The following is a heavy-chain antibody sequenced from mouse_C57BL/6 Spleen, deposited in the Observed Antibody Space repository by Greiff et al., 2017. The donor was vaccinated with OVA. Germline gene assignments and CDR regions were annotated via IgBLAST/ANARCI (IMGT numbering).Heavy chain of an antibody. D-gene: IGHD1-1*01. V-gene: IGHV3-6*01. CDR2: ISYDGSN. Sequence: EVQLQQSGPGLVKPSQSLSLTCSVTGYSITSGYYWNWIRQFPGNKLEWMGYISYDGSNNYNPSLKNRISITRDTSKNQFFLKLNSVTTEDTATYYCARETYYYGSGNYWGQGTTLTVSS. CDR1: GYSITSGYY. CDR3: ARETYYYGSGNY. J-gene: IGHJ2*01.